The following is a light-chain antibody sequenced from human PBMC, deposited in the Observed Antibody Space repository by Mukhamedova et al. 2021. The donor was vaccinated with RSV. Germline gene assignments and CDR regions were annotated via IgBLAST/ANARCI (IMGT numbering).Light chain of an antibody. CDR3: QQYDDIFT. Sequence: WYQRRVHGKAPDLLIYDASKLEAGVPSRFSGSGSGTDFTFTISSLQPEDIATYFCQQYDDIFTFGPGTRGEIK. V-gene: IGKV1-33*01. CDR2: DAS. J-gene: IGKJ3*01.